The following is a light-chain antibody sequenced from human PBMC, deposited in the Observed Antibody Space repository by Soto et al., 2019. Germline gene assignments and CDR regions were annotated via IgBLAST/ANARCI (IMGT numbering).Light chain of an antibody. CDR1: QSVSSSY. Sequence: EVVLTQSPGTLSLSPGKRATLSCRASQSVSSSYLAWYQQQPGQAPRLLIYGASTRATGIPDRFSGSGSGTDFTLTVSRLEPEDFAVYYCQQYNSSPRTFGQGTKVDIK. CDR3: QQYNSSPRT. V-gene: IGKV3-20*01. CDR2: GAS. J-gene: IGKJ1*01.